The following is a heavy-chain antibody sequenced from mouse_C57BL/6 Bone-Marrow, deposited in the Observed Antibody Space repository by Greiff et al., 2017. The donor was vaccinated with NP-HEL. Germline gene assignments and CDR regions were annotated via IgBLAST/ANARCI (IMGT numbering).Heavy chain of an antibody. CDR3: ARHEGGVMRFYYFDY. D-gene: IGHD2-12*01. Sequence: LVESGAELVKPGASVKLSCKASGYTFTEYPIHWVKQRSGQGLEWIGWFYPGSGSIKYNEKFKDKATLTADKSSSTVYMELSRLTSEDSAVYFCARHEGGVMRFYYFDYWGQGTTLTVSS. V-gene: IGHV1-62-2*01. CDR1: GYTFTEYP. J-gene: IGHJ2*01. CDR2: FYPGSGSI.